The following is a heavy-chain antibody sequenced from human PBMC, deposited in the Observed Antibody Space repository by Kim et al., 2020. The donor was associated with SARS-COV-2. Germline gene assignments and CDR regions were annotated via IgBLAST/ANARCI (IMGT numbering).Heavy chain of an antibody. V-gene: IGHV3-21*01. J-gene: IGHJ4*02. CDR3: ARGPPQYCSSTSCLYYFVY. Sequence: GGSLRLSCAASGFTFSSYSMNWVRQAPGKGLEWVSSISSSSSYIYYADSVKGRFTISRDNAKNSLYLQMNSLRAEDTAVYYCARGPPQYCSSTSCLYYFVYWGQGTLVTVSS. CDR1: GFTFSSYS. D-gene: IGHD2-2*01. CDR2: ISSSSSYI.